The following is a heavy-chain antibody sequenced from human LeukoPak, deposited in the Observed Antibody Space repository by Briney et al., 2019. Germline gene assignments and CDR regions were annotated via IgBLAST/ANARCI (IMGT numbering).Heavy chain of an antibody. J-gene: IGHJ4*02. CDR3: ARGLPIAVAGIFDY. CDR2: ISAYNGNT. Sequence: ASVTVSCKASGYTFTNYGISWVGQAPGQGREWMGWISAYNGNTNYAQKLQGRVTMTTDTSTSTAYMELRSLRSDDTAVYYCARGLPIAVAGIFDYWGQGTLVTVSS. D-gene: IGHD6-19*01. CDR1: GYTFTNYG. V-gene: IGHV1-18*01.